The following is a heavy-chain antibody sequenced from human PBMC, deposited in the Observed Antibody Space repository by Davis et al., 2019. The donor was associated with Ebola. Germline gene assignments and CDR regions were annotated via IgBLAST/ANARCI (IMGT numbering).Heavy chain of an antibody. CDR2: IKQDGMDK. D-gene: IGHD3-22*01. Sequence: PGGSLRLSCAASGFTFSSYWMSWVRQAPGRGREWVANIKQDGMDKNYVTSLKGRFTISRDNAKNSLYLEMNSLRAEDTAVYYCARIVGADSDYYDTSATLGGHWFDPWGQGTLVTVSS. CDR1: GFTFSSYW. CDR3: ARIVGADSDYYDTSATLGGHWFDP. J-gene: IGHJ5*02. V-gene: IGHV3-7*03.